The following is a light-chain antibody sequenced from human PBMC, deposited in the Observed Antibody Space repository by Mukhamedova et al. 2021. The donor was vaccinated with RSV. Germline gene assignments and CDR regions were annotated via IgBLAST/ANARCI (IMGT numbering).Light chain of an antibody. V-gene: IGKV1-27*01. CDR3: QHYNRAPLT. J-gene: IGKJ4*01. CDR2: AAS. Sequence: WYQRRVHGKVPNLLIFAASTLQSGAPSRFSASGSGTDFTLTISSLQPEDVATYYCQHYNRAPLTFGGGTKGE.